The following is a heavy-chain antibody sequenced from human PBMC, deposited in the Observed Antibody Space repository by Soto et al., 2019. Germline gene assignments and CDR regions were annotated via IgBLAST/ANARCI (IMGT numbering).Heavy chain of an antibody. CDR1: GFTFSSYE. D-gene: IGHD6-13*01. V-gene: IGHV3-48*03. J-gene: IGHJ6*02. CDR3: ARDSIRDSSSSYYYYSGMDV. Sequence: EVQLVESGGGLVQPGGSLRLSCAASGFTFSSYEMNWVRQAPGKGLEWVSYISSSGSTIYYADSVKGRFTISRDNAKNSLYLQMNSLRAEDTAVYYCARDSIRDSSSSYYYYSGMDVWGQGTPVTVSS. CDR2: ISSSGSTI.